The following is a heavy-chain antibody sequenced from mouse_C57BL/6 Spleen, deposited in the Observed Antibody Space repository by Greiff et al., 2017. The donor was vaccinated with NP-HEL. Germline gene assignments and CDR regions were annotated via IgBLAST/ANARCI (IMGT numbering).Heavy chain of an antibody. V-gene: IGHV1-15*01. CDR2: IDPETGGT. Sequence: VQGVESGAELVRPGASVTLSCKASGYTFTDYEMHWVKQTPVHGLEWIGAIDPETGGTAYNQKFKGKAILTADKSSSTAYMELRSLTSEDSAVYYCTRGGYYVGWFAYWGQGTLVTVSA. D-gene: IGHD2-3*01. CDR3: TRGGYYVGWFAY. CDR1: GYTFTDYE. J-gene: IGHJ3*01.